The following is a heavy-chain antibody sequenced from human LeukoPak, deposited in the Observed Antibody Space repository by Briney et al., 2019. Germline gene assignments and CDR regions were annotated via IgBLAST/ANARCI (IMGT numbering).Heavy chain of an antibody. D-gene: IGHD1-26*01. CDR2: IYYSGST. V-gene: IGHV4-30-4*08. CDR1: GGSISSGDYY. CDR3: VRDKLGAAPGLDY. Sequence: SETLSLTCTVSGGSISSGDYYWSWIRQPPGKGLEWIGYIYYSGSTYYNPSLKSRVTISVDTSKNQFSLKLSSVTAADTAVYYCVRDKLGAAPGLDYWGQGTLVTVSS. J-gene: IGHJ4*02.